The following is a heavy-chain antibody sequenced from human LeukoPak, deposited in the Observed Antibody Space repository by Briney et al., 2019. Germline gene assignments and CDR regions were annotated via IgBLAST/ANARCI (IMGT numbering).Heavy chain of an antibody. CDR3: ARVGSGWYPNWFDP. V-gene: IGHV3-7*03. D-gene: IGHD6-19*01. CDR2: IKQDGSEK. CDR1: GFTFSNYA. J-gene: IGHJ5*02. Sequence: GGSLRLSCAASGFTFSNYAMTWVRQAPGKGLEWVANIKQDGSEKYYVDSVKGRFTISRDNAKNSLYLQMNSLRAEDTAVYYCARVGSGWYPNWFDPWGQGTLVTVSS.